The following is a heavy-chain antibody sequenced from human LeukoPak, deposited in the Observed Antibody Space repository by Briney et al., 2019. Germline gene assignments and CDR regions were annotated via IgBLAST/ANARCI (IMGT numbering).Heavy chain of an antibody. D-gene: IGHD2-2*01. CDR3: ARVGDCSSTSCYNYYYYYMDV. Sequence: GGSLRLSCAASGFTFSSYSMNWVRQAPGKGLEWVSYISSSSSTIYYADSVKGRFTISRDNAKNSLYLQMNSLRAEDTAVYYCARVGDCSSTSCYNYYYYYMDVWGKGTMVTVSS. V-gene: IGHV3-48*01. CDR2: ISSSSSTI. J-gene: IGHJ6*03. CDR1: GFTFSSYS.